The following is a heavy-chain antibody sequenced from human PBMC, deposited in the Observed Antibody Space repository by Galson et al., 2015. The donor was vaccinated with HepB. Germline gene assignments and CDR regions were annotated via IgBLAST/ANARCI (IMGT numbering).Heavy chain of an antibody. V-gene: IGHV3-30-3*01. CDR1: GFTFSSYA. J-gene: IGHJ4*02. Sequence: SLRLSCAASGFTFSSYAMHWVRQAPGKGLEWVAVISYDGSNKYYADSVKGRFTISRDNSKNTLYLQMNSLRAEDTAVYYCARDLGYSGYDSAGGGGFDYWGQGTLVTVSS. CDR3: ARDLGYSGYDSAGGGGFDY. CDR2: ISYDGSNK. D-gene: IGHD5-12*01.